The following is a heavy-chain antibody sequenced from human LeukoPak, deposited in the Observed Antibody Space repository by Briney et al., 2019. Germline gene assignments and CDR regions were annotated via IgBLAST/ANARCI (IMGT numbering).Heavy chain of an antibody. V-gene: IGHV4-39*01. CDR2: IYYSGST. D-gene: IGHD3-22*01. J-gene: IGHJ3*01. CDR3: AKAGVRYFDSSGLHAFDF. Sequence: PSETLSLTCAVSGGSISSTSYYWAWIRQPPGKGLEWIGNIYYSGSTYHNPSLKNRVTMSVDTSRNQFSLKLSSVDAADTAVYYCAKAGVRYFDSSGLHAFDFWGQGTTVTVSS. CDR1: GGSISSTSYY.